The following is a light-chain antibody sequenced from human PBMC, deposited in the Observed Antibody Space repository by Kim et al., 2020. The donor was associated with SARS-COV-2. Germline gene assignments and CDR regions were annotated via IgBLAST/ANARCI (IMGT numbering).Light chain of an antibody. V-gene: IGLV1-40*01. Sequence: QSVLTQPPSVSGAPGQRVTISCYGTGSNIGSDYVVQCYHQLPGAAPKVVIYSNDKRPSGAPDRFSGSQSGPSASLAITGLQPDDEGYYYCQSFDSNLRGAVFGGGTRLTVL. CDR3: QSFDSNLRGAV. CDR2: SND. J-gene: IGLJ3*02. CDR1: GSNIGSDYV.